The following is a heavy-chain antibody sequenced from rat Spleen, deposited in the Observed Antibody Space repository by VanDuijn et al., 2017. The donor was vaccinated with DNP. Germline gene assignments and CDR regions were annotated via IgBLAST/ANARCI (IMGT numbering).Heavy chain of an antibody. CDR1: GFSLTSYG. J-gene: IGHJ4*01. CDR2: ISSGGYT. CDR3: ARYYGYNYYAMDA. D-gene: IGHD1-9*01. Sequence: QVQLKESGPGLVQPSQTLSLTCTVSGFSLTSYGVNWIRQPPGEGLEWIAAISSGGYTYYNSVLKSRLNISRDTSKSQVFLRMNSPQTEDTAMYFCARYYGYNYYAMDAWGQGTSVTVSS. V-gene: IGHV2S12*01.